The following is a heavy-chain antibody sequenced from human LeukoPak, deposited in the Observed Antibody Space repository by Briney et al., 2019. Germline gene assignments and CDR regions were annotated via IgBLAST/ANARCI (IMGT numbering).Heavy chain of an antibody. J-gene: IGHJ3*02. CDR1: GYTFTSYY. V-gene: IGHV1-2*02. CDR3: ARRLGLRWDLQAFDI. D-gene: IGHD4-23*01. Sequence: ASVKVSCKASGYTFTSYYMHWVRQAPGQGLEWMGWINPNSGGTNYAQKFQGRVTMTRDTSISTAYMELSRLRSDDTAVYYCARRLGLRWDLQAFDIWGQGTMVTVSS. CDR2: INPNSGGT.